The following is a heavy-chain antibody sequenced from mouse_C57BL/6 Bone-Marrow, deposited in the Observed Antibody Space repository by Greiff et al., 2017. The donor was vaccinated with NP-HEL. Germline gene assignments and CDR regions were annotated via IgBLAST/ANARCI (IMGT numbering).Heavy chain of an antibody. V-gene: IGHV1-61*01. Sequence: VQLQQSGAELVRPGSSVKLSCKASGYTFTSYWMDWVKQRPGQGLEWIGNIYPSDSETHYNQKFKDKATLTVDKSSSTAYMQLSSLTSEDSAVYYCARGGYYSNYGAYWGQGTLVTVSA. D-gene: IGHD2-5*01. CDR1: GYTFTSYW. J-gene: IGHJ3*01. CDR2: IYPSDSET. CDR3: ARGGYYSNYGAY.